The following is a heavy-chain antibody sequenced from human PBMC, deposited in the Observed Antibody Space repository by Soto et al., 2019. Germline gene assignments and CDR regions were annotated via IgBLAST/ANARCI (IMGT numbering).Heavy chain of an antibody. D-gene: IGHD2-2*01. V-gene: IGHV3-74*01. Sequence: EVQLVEAGGGLVQPGGSLRLSCAASGFSFSSHWMHWIRQAPEKGLVWVSHINRDGSSTAYADSVKGRLTISRDNAKNTLYLQMDSLRADDRAVYYCAKTPISYCSSTSCYRYFDYWGRGTLVTVSS. CDR3: AKTPISYCSSTSCYRYFDY. J-gene: IGHJ4*02. CDR1: GFSFSSHW. CDR2: INRDGSST.